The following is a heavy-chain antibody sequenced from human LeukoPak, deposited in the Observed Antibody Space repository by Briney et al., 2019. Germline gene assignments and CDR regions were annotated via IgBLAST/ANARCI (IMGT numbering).Heavy chain of an antibody. D-gene: IGHD6-6*01. CDR1: GGSISSGSYY. Sequence: SETLSLTCTVSGGSISSGSYYWSWIRQPAGKGLEWIGRIYTSGSTNYNPSLKSRVTISVDTSKNQFSLKLSSVTAADTAVYYCARDPHMAARPRSYWYFDLWGRGTLVTVSS. V-gene: IGHV4-61*02. CDR3: ARDPHMAARPRSYWYFDL. CDR2: IYTSGST. J-gene: IGHJ2*01.